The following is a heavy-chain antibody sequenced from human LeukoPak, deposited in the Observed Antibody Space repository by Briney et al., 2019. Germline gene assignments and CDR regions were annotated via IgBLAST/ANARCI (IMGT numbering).Heavy chain of an antibody. D-gene: IGHD4-11*01. CDR1: GYTFTTYY. CDR2: TNPSSGVS. CDR3: ARGRLQENFDY. V-gene: IGHV1-2*02. J-gene: IGHJ4*02. Sequence: ASVKVSCKASGYTFTTYYVHWVRQAPGQGLEWLGWTNPSSGVSKYAQKFQDRVTMTRDSSITTDYMELTGLRSDDTAVFYCARGRLQENFDYWGQGTLVTVSS.